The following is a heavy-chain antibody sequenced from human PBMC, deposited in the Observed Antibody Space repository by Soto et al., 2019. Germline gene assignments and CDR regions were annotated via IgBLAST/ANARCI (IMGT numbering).Heavy chain of an antibody. Sequence: PGGSLRLSCAASGFTVSSNYMSWVRQAPGKGLEWVSVIYSGGSTYYADSVKGRFTISRDNSKNTLYLQMNGLRAEDTAVYYCARVARGAVAGTGGRYYYGMDVWGQGTTVTVSS. CDR1: GFTVSSNY. CDR3: ARVARGAVAGTGGRYYYGMDV. D-gene: IGHD6-19*01. CDR2: IYSGGST. V-gene: IGHV3-53*01. J-gene: IGHJ6*02.